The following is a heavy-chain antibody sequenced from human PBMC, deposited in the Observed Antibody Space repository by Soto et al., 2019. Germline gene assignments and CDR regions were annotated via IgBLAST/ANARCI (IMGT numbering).Heavy chain of an antibody. D-gene: IGHD2-15*01. Sequence: PSETLSLTCTVSGGSISSSSYYWGWIRQPPGKGLEWIGSIYYSGSTYYNPSLKSRVTISVDTSKNQFSLKLSSVTAADTAVYYCARHTPAISISDHWGQGTLVPSPQ. V-gene: IGHV4-39*01. CDR1: GGSISSSSYY. CDR2: IYYSGST. J-gene: IGHJ4*02. CDR3: ARHTPAISISDH.